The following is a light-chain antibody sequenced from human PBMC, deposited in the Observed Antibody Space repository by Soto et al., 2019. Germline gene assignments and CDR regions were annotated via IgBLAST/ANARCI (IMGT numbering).Light chain of an antibody. J-gene: IGKJ4*01. CDR2: GAS. CDR1: QSVSSN. CDR3: QQYHTWPIT. V-gene: IGKV3-15*01. Sequence: EIVLTQSPGTLSLSPGEGASLSCRASQSVSSNFAWFQQKPGQAPRLLIYGASTRDTGISARFSGSGSGTDFTLTISRLEPEDCAIYYCQQYHTWPITFGGGTKVDIK.